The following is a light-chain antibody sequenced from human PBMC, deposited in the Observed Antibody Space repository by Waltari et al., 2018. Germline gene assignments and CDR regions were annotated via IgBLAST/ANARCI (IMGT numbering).Light chain of an antibody. V-gene: IGKV3D-15*01. J-gene: IGKJ1*01. Sequence: EIVMTQSPATLSVSPGEGATLSCRASQTINSNLAWYQQQPGQTPRLLIYGASTRAIGIPARFSGSGSGTEFTLTISSLQSEDFALYYCQQYNNWPPWTFGQGTKVEIK. CDR3: QQYNNWPPWT. CDR1: QTINSN. CDR2: GAS.